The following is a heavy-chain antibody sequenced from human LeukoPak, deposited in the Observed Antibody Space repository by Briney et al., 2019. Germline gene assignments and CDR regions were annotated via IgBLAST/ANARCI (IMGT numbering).Heavy chain of an antibody. CDR1: GGSFSGYY. J-gene: IGHJ2*01. CDR2: INHSGST. V-gene: IGHV4-34*01. Sequence: SETLSLTCAVYGGSFSGYYWSWIRQPPGKGLEWIGEINHSGSTSYNPSLKSRVTISVDTSKKQFSLKLSSVTAADTAVYYCARVLEGSSGQHWYFDLWGRGTLVTVSS. D-gene: IGHD6-19*01. CDR3: ARVLEGSSGQHWYFDL.